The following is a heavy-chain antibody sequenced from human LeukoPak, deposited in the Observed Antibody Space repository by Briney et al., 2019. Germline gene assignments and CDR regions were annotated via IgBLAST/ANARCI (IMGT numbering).Heavy chain of an antibody. D-gene: IGHD3-22*01. CDR1: GGSISSYY. J-gene: IGHJ4*02. CDR3: ARMYYYESSYHYFFDY. Sequence: PSETLSLTCSVSGGSISSYYWSWIRQPPAKGLEWLAHITYSGSTKYNPSLKSRVTISVDTSKNQFSLQPSSVTAADTAVYYCARMYYYESSYHYFFDYWGQGTLVPVSS. V-gene: IGHV4-59*01. CDR2: ITYSGST.